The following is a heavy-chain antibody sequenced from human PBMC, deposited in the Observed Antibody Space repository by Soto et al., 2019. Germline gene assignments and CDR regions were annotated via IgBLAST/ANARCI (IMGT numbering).Heavy chain of an antibody. CDR1: GFTFSSYA. J-gene: IGHJ3*02. CDR3: ARRNWNYGAFDI. CDR2: ISGSGSST. V-gene: IGHV3-23*01. D-gene: IGHD1-7*01. Sequence: PGGSLRLSCAASGFTFSSYAMSWVRQAPGKGLEWVSGISGSGSSTYYADSVKGRFTISRDNSKNTLYLQMNSLRAEDTAVYYCARRNWNYGAFDIWGKGTMVTVSS.